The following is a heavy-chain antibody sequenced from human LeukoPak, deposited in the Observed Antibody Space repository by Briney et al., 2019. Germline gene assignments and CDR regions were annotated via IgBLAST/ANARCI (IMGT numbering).Heavy chain of an antibody. J-gene: IGHJ4*02. CDR2: FYTRGST. Sequence: PSETLSLTCTVSGGSISSHYWNWIRQPAGKGLEWIGRFYTRGSTNYNPSLKSRITMSVDTSKNQFSLKLNSVTAADTAVYYCAVVVTGLFDYWGQGALVTVSS. CDR1: GGSISSHY. V-gene: IGHV4-4*07. CDR3: AVVVTGLFDY. D-gene: IGHD2-21*02.